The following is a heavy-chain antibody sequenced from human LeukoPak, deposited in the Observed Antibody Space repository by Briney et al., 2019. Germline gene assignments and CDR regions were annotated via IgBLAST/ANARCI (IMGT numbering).Heavy chain of an antibody. CDR3: AKVIKSGYENHGMDV. CDR2: ISSSSSYI. J-gene: IGHJ6*02. V-gene: IGHV3-21*04. D-gene: IGHD3-3*01. CDR1: GVTFSSYS. Sequence: GGSLRLSCAASGVTFSSYSMNWVRQAPGKGLEWVSSISSSSSYIYYADSVKGRFTISRDNAKNSLYLQMNSLRAEDTAVYYCAKVIKSGYENHGMDVWGQGTMVTVSS.